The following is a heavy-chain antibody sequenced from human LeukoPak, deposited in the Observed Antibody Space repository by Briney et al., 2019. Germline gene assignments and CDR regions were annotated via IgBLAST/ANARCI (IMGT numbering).Heavy chain of an antibody. CDR3: ARVRDEWGLFAGYYYGLDV. CDR2: ISAYNGNA. D-gene: IGHD1-26*01. J-gene: IGHJ6*02. V-gene: IGHV1-18*01. Sequence: ASVKVSCKASGYTFNSYGITWVRQAPGQGLEWMGWISAYNGNANYAQKLQGRVTMTTDTSTSTAYMELRSLTSDDTAVYYCARVRDEWGLFAGYYYGLDVWGQGTTVTVSS. CDR1: GYTFNSYG.